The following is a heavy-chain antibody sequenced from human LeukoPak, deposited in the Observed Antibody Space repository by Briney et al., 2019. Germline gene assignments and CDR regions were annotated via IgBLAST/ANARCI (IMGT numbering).Heavy chain of an antibody. J-gene: IGHJ3*02. CDR1: RYTFTGYY. Sequence: ASVKVSCQESRYTFTGYYMHWVRQAPGQGLEWMGWINPNSGGTNYAQKFQGRVTMTRDTSISTAYMELSRLRSDDTAVYYCARGGSYYDSSGYYDAFDIWGQGTMVTVSS. V-gene: IGHV1-2*02. CDR3: ARGGSYYDSSGYYDAFDI. CDR2: INPNSGGT. D-gene: IGHD3-22*01.